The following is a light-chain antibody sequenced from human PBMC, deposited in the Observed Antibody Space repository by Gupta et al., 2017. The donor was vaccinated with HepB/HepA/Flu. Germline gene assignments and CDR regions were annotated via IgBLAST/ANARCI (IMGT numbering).Light chain of an antibody. CDR3: QQDGGAPRT. Sequence: EIVLTQSPGTLSLSPGERATLSCRASQSVSSSYLAWYQQKPGQAPRLLIYGASSRATGIPDRFSGSGSGTDFTRTISRLEPEDFAVYYCQQDGGAPRTFGEGTKVEIK. J-gene: IGKJ4*02. V-gene: IGKV3-20*01. CDR1: QSVSSSY. CDR2: GAS.